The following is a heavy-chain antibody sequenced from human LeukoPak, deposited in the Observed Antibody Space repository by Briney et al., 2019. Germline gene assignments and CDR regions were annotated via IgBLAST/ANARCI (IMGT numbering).Heavy chain of an antibody. CDR3: AKAGMDYDISGYYFD. J-gene: IGHJ4*02. Sequence: GGSLRLSCAASGFTFSSYWMHWVRQAPGKGLEWVSAISGPGGSTYYADSVKGRFTISRDNSKKTLYLQMNSLRAEDTAVYHCAKAGMDYDISGYYFDWGQGTLVTVSS. CDR2: ISGPGGST. D-gene: IGHD3-22*01. V-gene: IGHV3-23*01. CDR1: GFTFSSYW.